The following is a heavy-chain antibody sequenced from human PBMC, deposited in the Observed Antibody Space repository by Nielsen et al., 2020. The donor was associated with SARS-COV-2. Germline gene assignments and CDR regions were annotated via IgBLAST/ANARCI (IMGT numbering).Heavy chain of an antibody. D-gene: IGHD2-15*01. J-gene: IGHJ6*03. CDR1: GFTFSSYG. Sequence: GESLKISCAASGFTFSSYGMHWVRQAPGKGLEWVAVIWYDGSNKYYADSVKGRFTISRDNSKNTLYLQMNSLRAEDTAVYYCARDKQDPDYYYYYMDVWGKGTTVTVSS. CDR3: ARDKQDPDYYYYYMDV. V-gene: IGHV3-33*01. CDR2: IWYDGSNK.